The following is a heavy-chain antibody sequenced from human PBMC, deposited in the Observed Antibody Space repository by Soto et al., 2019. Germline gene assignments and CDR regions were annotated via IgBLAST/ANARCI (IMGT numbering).Heavy chain of an antibody. J-gene: IGHJ4*02. V-gene: IGHV4-34*01. CDR3: ATGMSRQGDLEY. Sequence: SETLSLTCAVYGGSFSGYYWSWIRQPPGKGLEWIGEINHSGSTNYNPSLKSRVTISVDTSKNQFSLKLSSVTAADTAVYYCATGMSRQGDLEYWGQGTLVTVSS. CDR1: GGSFSGYY. CDR2: INHSGST.